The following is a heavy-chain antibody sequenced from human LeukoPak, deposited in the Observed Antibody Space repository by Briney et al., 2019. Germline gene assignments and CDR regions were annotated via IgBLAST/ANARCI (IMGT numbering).Heavy chain of an antibody. CDR1: GFTFSSYS. D-gene: IGHD3-22*01. CDR2: ISGSGGST. CDR3: TTVMGYYYDSSGYYY. J-gene: IGHJ4*02. Sequence: GGSLRLSCAASGFTFSSYSMNWVRQAPGKGLEWVSTISGSGGSTYYADSVKGRFTISRDNSKNTLYLQMNSLKTEDTAVYYCTTVMGYYYDSSGYYYWGQGTLVTVSS. V-gene: IGHV3-23*01.